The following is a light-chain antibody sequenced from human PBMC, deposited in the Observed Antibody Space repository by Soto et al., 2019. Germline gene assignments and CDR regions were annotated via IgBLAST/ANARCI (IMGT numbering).Light chain of an antibody. V-gene: IGLV2-8*01. CDR2: GVS. CDR1: SSDVGRYNY. Sequence: QSVLTQPHSASGSPGQSITISCSGTSSDVGRYNYVSWYQQHPRKAPKLIICGVSGRPSGVPDRFSGSKSGNTASLTVSGLQADDEADYYCSSYSDSNTLYVFGTGTKVTVL. CDR3: SSYSDSNTLYV. J-gene: IGLJ1*01.